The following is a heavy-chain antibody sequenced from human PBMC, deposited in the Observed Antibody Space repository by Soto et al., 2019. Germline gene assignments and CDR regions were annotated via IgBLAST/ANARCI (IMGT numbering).Heavy chain of an antibody. Sequence: PSETLSLTCAVYGGSFSGYYWSWIRQPPGKGLEWIGEINHSGSTNYNPSLKSRVTLSVDTSKNQFSLKLSSVTAADTAVYYCARGPDIVVVPAAEPGDWFDPWGQGTLVTVSS. D-gene: IGHD2-2*01. CDR3: ARGPDIVVVPAAEPGDWFDP. J-gene: IGHJ5*02. CDR2: INHSGST. CDR1: GGSFSGYY. V-gene: IGHV4-34*01.